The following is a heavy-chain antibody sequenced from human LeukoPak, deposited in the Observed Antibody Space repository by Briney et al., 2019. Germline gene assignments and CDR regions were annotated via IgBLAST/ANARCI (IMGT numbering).Heavy chain of an antibody. D-gene: IGHD2-2*01. Sequence: GASVKVSCKASGYTFTSYGISWVRQAPGQGLEWMGWISAYNGNTNYAQKLQGRVTMTTDTSTSTAYMELRSLRSDDTAVYYCARPMTRDVVVPAATWFDPWGQGTLVTVSS. CDR1: GYTFTSYG. CDR3: ARPMTRDVVVPAATWFDP. J-gene: IGHJ5*02. V-gene: IGHV1-18*01. CDR2: ISAYNGNT.